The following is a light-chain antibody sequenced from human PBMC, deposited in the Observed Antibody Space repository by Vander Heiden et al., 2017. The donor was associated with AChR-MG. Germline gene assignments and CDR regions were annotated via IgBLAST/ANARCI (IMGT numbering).Light chain of an antibody. J-gene: IGLJ2*01. V-gene: IGLV1-47*01. CDR2: RNN. Sequence: SGLTHPPSGSGPPGQRVTISCSGSSSNIGSNYVYWYQQLPGTAPKLLIYRNNQRPSGVPDRFSGSKSGTSASLAISGLRSEDEADYYCAAWDDSLSGVVFGGGTKLTVL. CDR3: AAWDDSLSGVV. CDR1: SSNIGSNY.